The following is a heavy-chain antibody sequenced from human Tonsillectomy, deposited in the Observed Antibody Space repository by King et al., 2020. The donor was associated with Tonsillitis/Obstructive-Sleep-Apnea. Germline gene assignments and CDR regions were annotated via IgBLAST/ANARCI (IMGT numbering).Heavy chain of an antibody. CDR3: ARREPYYYDSSGYLFDY. CDR2: IDPSDSYT. J-gene: IGHJ4*02. D-gene: IGHD3-22*01. Sequence: VQLVQSGAEVKKPGESLRISCKGSGYSFTSYWISWVRQMPGKGLEWMGRIDPSDSYTNYSPSFQGHVTISADKSISTAYLQWSSLKASATAMYYCARREPYYYDSSGYLFDYWGQGTLVTVSS. V-gene: IGHV5-10-1*01. CDR1: GYSFTSYW.